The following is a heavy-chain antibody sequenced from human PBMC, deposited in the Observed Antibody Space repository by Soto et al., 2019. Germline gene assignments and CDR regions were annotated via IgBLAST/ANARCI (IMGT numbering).Heavy chain of an antibody. CDR1: GFTFSVYA. CDR2: ISGSGDST. J-gene: IGHJ4*02. V-gene: IGHV3-23*01. D-gene: IGHD3-10*01. CDR3: AKALYGGFTY. Sequence: EVRLLESGGGLVQPGGSLRLSCAASGFTFSVYAMSWVRQAPGKGLEWVSGISGSGDSTHYADPVKGRFTVSRDNAKSMLSLQTNSLRAEDTAIYYCAKALYGGFTYWGQGTLVTVSS.